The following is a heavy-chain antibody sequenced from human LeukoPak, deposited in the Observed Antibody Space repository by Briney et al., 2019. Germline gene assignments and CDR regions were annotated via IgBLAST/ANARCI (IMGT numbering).Heavy chain of an antibody. J-gene: IGHJ6*03. D-gene: IGHD2-15*01. CDR3: TRDHETLTYCTGGSCYYYYYMDV. CDR1: GFTVSNNY. CDR2: YSGGST. Sequence: PGASLRLSCAASGFTVSNNYMSWVRQAPGKGLEWVSVYSGGSTDYADSVKGRFTISRDNSKNTLYLQMNSLRAEDTAVYYCTRDHETLTYCTGGSCYYYYYMDVWGKGTTVTVSS. V-gene: IGHV3-53*01.